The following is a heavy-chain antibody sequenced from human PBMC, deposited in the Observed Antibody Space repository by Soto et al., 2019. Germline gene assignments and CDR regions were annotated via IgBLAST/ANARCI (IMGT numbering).Heavy chain of an antibody. V-gene: IGHV5-10-1*01. Sequence: PGESLKISCKGSGYSFTSYWISWVRQMPGKGLEWMGRIDPSDSYTNYSPSFQGHVTISADKSISTAYLQWSSLKASDTAMYYCARHAPFEFYYYYGMDVWGQGTTVTVSS. CDR1: GYSFTSYW. CDR3: ARHAPFEFYYYYGMDV. D-gene: IGHD3-9*01. CDR2: IDPSDSYT. J-gene: IGHJ6*02.